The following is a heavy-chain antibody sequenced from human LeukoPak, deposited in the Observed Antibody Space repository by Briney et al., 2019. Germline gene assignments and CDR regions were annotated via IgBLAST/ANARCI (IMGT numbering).Heavy chain of an antibody. D-gene: IGHD5-18*01. CDR2: IYHSGST. Sequence: SETLSLTCTVSGYSISSGYYWGWIRQPPGKGLEWIGSIYHSGSTYYNPSLKSRVTISVDTSKNQFSLKLSSVTAADTAAYYCARASVDTAMVDYWGQGTLVTVSS. CDR3: ARASVDTAMVDY. J-gene: IGHJ4*02. CDR1: GYSISSGYY. V-gene: IGHV4-38-2*02.